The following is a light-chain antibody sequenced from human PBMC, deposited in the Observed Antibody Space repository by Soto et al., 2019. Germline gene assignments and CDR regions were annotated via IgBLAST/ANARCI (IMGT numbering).Light chain of an antibody. Sequence: DIQMTQSPSSLSASEGDRVTITCQSSHDVSRNLNWFQQKPGEAPQLLIYDASNLERGVPSRFSGSGSVTDFTLTIRSLQPEDVATYYFQQYNSMLSFGGGTKVEIK. CDR3: QQYNSMLS. CDR2: DAS. CDR1: HDVSRN. V-gene: IGKV1-33*01. J-gene: IGKJ4*01.